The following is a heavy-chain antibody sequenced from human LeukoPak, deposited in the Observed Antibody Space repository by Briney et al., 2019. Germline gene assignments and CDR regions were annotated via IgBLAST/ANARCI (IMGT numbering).Heavy chain of an antibody. V-gene: IGHV4-4*02. J-gene: IGHJ4*02. CDR3: ARGQEDDYGGKSPDY. Sequence: SGTLSLTCAVSGGSISSSNWWSWIRQPPGKGLEWIGEIYHSGSTNYNPSLKSRVTISVDTSKNQFSLKLSSVTAADTAVYYCARGQEDDYGGKSPDYWGQGTLVTVSS. CDR2: IYHSGST. D-gene: IGHD4-23*01. CDR1: GGSISSSNW.